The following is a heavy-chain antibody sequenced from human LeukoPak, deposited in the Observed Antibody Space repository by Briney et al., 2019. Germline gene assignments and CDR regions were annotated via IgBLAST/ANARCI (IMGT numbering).Heavy chain of an antibody. J-gene: IGHJ6*03. CDR2: ISSSSSYI. V-gene: IGHV3-21*01. CDR1: GFTFSRYG. CDR3: ARDPFPQLAHYYYYMDV. Sequence: PGGSLRLSCAASGFTFSRYGMNWVRQAPGKGLEWVSSISSSSSYIYYADSVKGRFTISRDNAKNSLYLQMNSLRAEDTAVYYCARDPFPQLAHYYYYMDVWGKGTTVTISS. D-gene: IGHD6-13*01.